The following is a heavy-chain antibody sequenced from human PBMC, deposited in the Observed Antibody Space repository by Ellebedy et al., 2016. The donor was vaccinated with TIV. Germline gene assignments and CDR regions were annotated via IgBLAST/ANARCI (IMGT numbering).Heavy chain of an antibody. Sequence: GESLKISCTASGFTFSSAWMSWVRQAPGKGLEWIGRIVSSAAGGTTDSAAPMKGRFTISRDDSQNTLYLQINSLKTEDTGMYYCTTGTSGPGATYWGQGTLVSVSS. CDR3: TTGTSGPGATY. D-gene: IGHD2-2*01. V-gene: IGHV3-15*04. J-gene: IGHJ4*02. CDR2: IVSSAAGGTT. CDR1: GFTFSSAW.